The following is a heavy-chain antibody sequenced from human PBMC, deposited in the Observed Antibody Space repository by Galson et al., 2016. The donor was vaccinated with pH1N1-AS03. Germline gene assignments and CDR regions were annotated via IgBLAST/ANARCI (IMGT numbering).Heavy chain of an antibody. D-gene: IGHD3-22*01. Sequence: LRLSCAASGFPFDEYAMHWVRQAPGKGLEWVSGISWNRGNIGYADSVKGRFTISRDNAKNSLYLQMNSLRAEDTAVYYCASSKLDSSGYYYLDHWGQGTLITVSS. CDR1: GFPFDEYA. V-gene: IGHV3-9*01. J-gene: IGHJ4*02. CDR2: ISWNRGNI. CDR3: ASSKLDSSGYYYLDH.